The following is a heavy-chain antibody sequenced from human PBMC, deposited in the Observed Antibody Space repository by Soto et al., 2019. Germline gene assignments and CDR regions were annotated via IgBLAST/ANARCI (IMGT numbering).Heavy chain of an antibody. D-gene: IGHD3-22*01. CDR1: GGTFSSYA. Sequence: SVKVSCKASGGTFSSYAISWVRQAPGQGLEWMGGIIPIFGTANYAQKLQGRVTMTTDTSTSTAYMELRSLRSDDTAVYYCARYLYDSSGYYFFPSDYWGQGTLVTVSS. CDR3: ARYLYDSSGYYFFPSDY. CDR2: IIPIFGTA. J-gene: IGHJ4*02. V-gene: IGHV1-69*05.